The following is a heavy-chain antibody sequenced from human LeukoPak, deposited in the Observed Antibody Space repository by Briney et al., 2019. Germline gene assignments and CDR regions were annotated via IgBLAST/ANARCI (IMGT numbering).Heavy chain of an antibody. CDR3: ARVYGWGPTRNLDY. J-gene: IGHJ4*02. CDR1: GFSFDDYG. V-gene: IGHV3-20*04. Sequence: GGSQRLSCEVSGFSFDDYGMSWARQPPGKGLEWVSGINWNGDSTDYADSVKGRFTISRDNANNSLFLQMNSLRADDTALYYCARVYGWGPTRNLDYWGQGILVTVSS. CDR2: INWNGDST. D-gene: IGHD7-27*01.